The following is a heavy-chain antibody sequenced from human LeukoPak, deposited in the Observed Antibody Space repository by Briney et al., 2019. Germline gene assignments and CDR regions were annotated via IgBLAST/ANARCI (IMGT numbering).Heavy chain of an antibody. CDR3: ARLKPRVVVVAPGYYMDV. CDR1: GDSLSSSY. CDR2: IYTSGST. Sequence: PSETLSLTCTVSGDSLSSSYWSWIRQSPGKGLEWIGYIYTSGSTNYNPSLKSRVTISVDTSKNQFSLKLSSVTAADTAVYYCARLKPRVVVVAPGYYMDVWGKGTTVTVSS. J-gene: IGHJ6*03. V-gene: IGHV4-4*09. D-gene: IGHD2-15*01.